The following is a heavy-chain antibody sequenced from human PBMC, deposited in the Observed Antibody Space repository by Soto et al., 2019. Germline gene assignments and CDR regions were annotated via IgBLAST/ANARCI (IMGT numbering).Heavy chain of an antibody. Sequence: HPGLSLRRSCSAAPITSSHSSINCGRQAPGKGLEWVSSISGRVGSTYDVVSDMGRFTVSRDYCKCVLFVQMKCLRAEDTAVYYCAKATMTLVVIRLVSWCQGTLVTVSS. CDR3: AKATMTLVVIRLVS. D-gene: IGHD3-22*01. J-gene: IGHJ4*02. V-gene: IGHV3-23*01. CDR2: ISGRVGST. CDR1: PITSSHSS.